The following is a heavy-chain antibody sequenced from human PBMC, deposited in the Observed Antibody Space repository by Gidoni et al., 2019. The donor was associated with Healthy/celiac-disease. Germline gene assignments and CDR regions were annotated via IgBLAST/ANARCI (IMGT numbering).Heavy chain of an antibody. CDR1: GFTLSSYA. Sequence: EVQLLESGGGLVQTGGAMRRSCAASGFTLSSYAMSWVRQAPGKGLGWFSAISGSGGSTYYSDSVKCRFTISRDNSKNTLSLQMNSLRAEDTAVYYCAKDSPMVLGSWGYWGQGTLVTVSS. CDR3: AKDSPMVLGSWGY. V-gene: IGHV3-23*01. CDR2: ISGSGGST. J-gene: IGHJ4*02. D-gene: IGHD3-10*01.